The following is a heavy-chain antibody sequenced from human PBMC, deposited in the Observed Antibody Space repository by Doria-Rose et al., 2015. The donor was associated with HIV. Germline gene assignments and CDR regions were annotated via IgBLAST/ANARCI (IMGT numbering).Heavy chain of an antibody. J-gene: IGHJ4*02. CDR3: VRESSGGYFDY. CDR2: IIPSGGST. V-gene: IGHV1-46*01. D-gene: IGHD3-16*01. Sequence: APGQGLEWLGIIIPSGGSTNYAQNFQGRVTVTRDTSTSTVCMDLSTLRSDDTAVYYCVRESSGGYFDYWGQGTPVTVSS.